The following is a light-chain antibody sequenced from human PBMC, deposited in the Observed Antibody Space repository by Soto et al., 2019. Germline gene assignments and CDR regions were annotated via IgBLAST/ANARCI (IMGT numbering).Light chain of an antibody. CDR1: QSVTSSY. CDR3: DQYGSSHLT. V-gene: IGKV3-20*01. J-gene: IGKJ4*01. CDR2: GAS. Sequence: EIVLTQSPGTLSLSPGERATLSCRASQSVTSSYLAWYQQKPGQAPRLLIYGASSRDTGIPDRFSGSGSGPDFTLNISRLDPQDLAKYFCDQYGSSHLTCGGGIQVEIK.